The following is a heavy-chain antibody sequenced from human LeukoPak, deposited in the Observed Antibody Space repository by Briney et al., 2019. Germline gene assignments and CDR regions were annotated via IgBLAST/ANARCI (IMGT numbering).Heavy chain of an antibody. CDR3: ARFTVVAPNYYYYGMDV. J-gene: IGHJ6*02. CDR2: IIPILGIA. Sequence: WASVKVSCKASGGTFTSYAISWERQVPRQGLEWMGRIIPILGIANYAQKFQGRVTITADKSTSTAYMELSSLRSEDTAVYYCARFTVVAPNYYYYGMDVWGQGTTVTVSS. V-gene: IGHV1-69*04. D-gene: IGHD2-15*01. CDR1: GGTFTSYA.